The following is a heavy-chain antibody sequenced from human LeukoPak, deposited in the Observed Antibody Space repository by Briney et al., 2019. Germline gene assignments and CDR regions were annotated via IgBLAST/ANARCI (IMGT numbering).Heavy chain of an antibody. D-gene: IGHD6-19*01. CDR1: GGSISSNNW. J-gene: IGHJ4*02. CDR3: GRLMAGLD. CDR2: IYHTGST. Sequence: SGTLSLTCAVSGGSISSNNWWSWVRQPPGRGLEWIADIYHTGSTNYSPSLKSRVTISVDKSKNQFFLRLNSVTAADTAVYYCGRLMAGLDWGQGTLVTVSS. V-gene: IGHV4-4*02.